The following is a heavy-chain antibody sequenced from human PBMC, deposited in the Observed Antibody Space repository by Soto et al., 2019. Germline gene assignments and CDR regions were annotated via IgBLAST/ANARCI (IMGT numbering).Heavy chain of an antibody. CDR1: GGSITNDDYY. CDR2: IHNSGTT. CDR3: ARQKQWLSPFDD. Sequence: QVQLHESGPGLVKPSQTLSLPCTVSGGSITNDDYYWNWIRQLPGKGLEWIGYIHNSGTTDYNPSLKSRVTISVDTSKSQFSLKLSSVTAADTAVYFCARQKQWLSPFDDWGQGTLVTVSS. J-gene: IGHJ4*02. V-gene: IGHV4-31*03. D-gene: IGHD6-19*01.